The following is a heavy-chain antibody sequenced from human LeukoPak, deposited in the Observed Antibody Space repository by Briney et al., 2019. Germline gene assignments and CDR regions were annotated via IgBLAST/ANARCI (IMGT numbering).Heavy chain of an antibody. Sequence: GGSLRLSCAASGFTFSSYAMSWVRQAPGKGLEWVSAISGSGGSTYYADSVKGRFTIPRDNSKNTLYLQMNSLRAEDTAVYYCAKRPPYSGYEAHFDYWGQGTLVTVSS. CDR1: GFTFSSYA. V-gene: IGHV3-23*01. CDR3: AKRPPYSGYEAHFDY. D-gene: IGHD5-12*01. CDR2: ISGSGGST. J-gene: IGHJ4*02.